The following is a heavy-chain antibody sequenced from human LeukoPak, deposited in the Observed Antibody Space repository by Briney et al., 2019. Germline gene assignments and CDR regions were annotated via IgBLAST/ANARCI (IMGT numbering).Heavy chain of an antibody. V-gene: IGHV4-39*07. CDR1: GGSISSSSYY. J-gene: IGHJ6*02. CDR3: ARDQKEGGYDYYYGMDV. D-gene: IGHD5-12*01. CDR2: IYYSGST. Sequence: SETLSLTCTVSGGSISSSSYYWDWIRQPPGKGLEWIGTIYYSGSTYYNPSLKSRVTISVDTSKNQFSLRLTSVTAADTAVYYCARDQKEGGYDYYYGMDVWGQGTTVTVSS.